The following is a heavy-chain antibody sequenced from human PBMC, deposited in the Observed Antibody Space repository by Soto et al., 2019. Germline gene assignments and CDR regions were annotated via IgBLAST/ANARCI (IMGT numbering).Heavy chain of an antibody. CDR1: GYTFTSNG. CDR2: ISAYNGNT. CDR3: AIIKGTTFDFDH. D-gene: IGHD1-1*01. V-gene: IGHV1-18*01. Sequence: QVPLVQSGGEVKKPGASVKVSCKASGYTFTSNGISWVRQAPGQGLEWMGWISAYNGNTNYAQNLQGRVTMTTDTSTKTAYMELRSLRSDDTAVYYCAIIKGTTFDFDHWGQGTLVTVSS. J-gene: IGHJ4*02.